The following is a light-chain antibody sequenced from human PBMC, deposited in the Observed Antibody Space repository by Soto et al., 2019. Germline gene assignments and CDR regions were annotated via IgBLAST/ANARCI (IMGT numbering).Light chain of an antibody. V-gene: IGKV3-20*01. Sequence: EIVLTQSPGTLSLSPGGRATVACRASQSVSNNYLAWYQQKPGQAPRLLIYGASNRATGIPDRFSGSGSGTDFTLTISRLEPEDFAVYYCQQYGSSGTFGQGTKV. J-gene: IGKJ1*01. CDR1: QSVSNNY. CDR2: GAS. CDR3: QQYGSSGT.